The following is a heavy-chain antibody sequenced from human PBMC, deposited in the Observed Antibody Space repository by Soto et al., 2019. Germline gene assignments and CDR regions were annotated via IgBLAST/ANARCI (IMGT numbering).Heavy chain of an antibody. Sequence: PGGSLRLSCAASGFSFSSYWMHWVRQAPGKGLVWVSHINSDGSSTTYADSVKGRITISRDNAKNTLYLQMNSLRAEDTAVYYCARGGSYGSGSYYKPQLNYYMEVWGKGTTVTVSS. CDR3: ARGGSYGSGSYYKPQLNYYMEV. D-gene: IGHD3-10*01. J-gene: IGHJ6*03. V-gene: IGHV3-74*01. CDR1: GFSFSSYW. CDR2: INSDGSST.